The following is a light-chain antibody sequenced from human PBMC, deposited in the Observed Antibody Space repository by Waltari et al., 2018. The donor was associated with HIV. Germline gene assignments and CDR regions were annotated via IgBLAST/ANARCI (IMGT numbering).Light chain of an antibody. CDR2: QNT. Sequence: SYELTQPPSVSVSPGHTASITCSGEKLGDKYACWYQQKPGQYPVLVIYQNTKRPSGIPERFSGSNSGNTATLTISGTQAMDEADYYCQAWDSNTAGAVFGGGTKLTVL. CDR1: KLGDKY. J-gene: IGLJ2*01. CDR3: QAWDSNTAGAV. V-gene: IGLV3-1*01.